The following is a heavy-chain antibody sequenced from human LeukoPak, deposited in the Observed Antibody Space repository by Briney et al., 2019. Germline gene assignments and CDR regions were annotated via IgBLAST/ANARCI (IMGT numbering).Heavy chain of an antibody. V-gene: IGHV1-18*01. CDR1: GYTFTTTY. D-gene: IGHD1-26*01. Sequence: GASLKVSCKASGYTFTTTYINWVRPAPGQGLEWMGWISAYNGKTNYAQNFQGRVTMTTDSSTSTAYMDLTSLRSDDTAVYYCARGGTYYPCRVYWREGTLVSVPS. J-gene: IGHJ4*02. CDR3: ARGGTYYPCRVY. CDR2: ISAYNGKT.